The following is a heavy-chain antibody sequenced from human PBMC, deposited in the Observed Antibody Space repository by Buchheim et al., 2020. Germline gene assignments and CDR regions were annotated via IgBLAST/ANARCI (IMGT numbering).Heavy chain of an antibody. V-gene: IGHV3-23*01. J-gene: IGHJ4*02. D-gene: IGHD3-3*01. CDR3: AKYYDSWSGCFDY. CDR2: ISDGGEST. CDR1: GFTFRTYD. Sequence: EVQLLESGGGFVQPGGSLRLSCAASGFTFRTYDMSWVRQAPGQGLEWVSNISDGGESTYYTDSVKGRFTISRDNSKNTLYLQMNSLRAEDTAVYYCAKYYDSWSGCFDYWGQGTL.